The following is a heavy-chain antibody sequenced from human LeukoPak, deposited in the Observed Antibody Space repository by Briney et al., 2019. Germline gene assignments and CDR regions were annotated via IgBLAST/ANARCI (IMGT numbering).Heavy chain of an antibody. V-gene: IGHV3-73*01. Sequence: GGSLKLSCAASGFTFSGSAMHWVRQASGKGLEWVGRIRSKANSYATAYAASVKGGFTISRDDSKNTAYLQMNSLKTEDTAVYYCTVPNYDFWSGYYQVSGMDVWGQGTTVTVSS. CDR2: IRSKANSYAT. CDR1: GFTFSGSA. CDR3: TVPNYDFWSGYYQVSGMDV. D-gene: IGHD3-3*01. J-gene: IGHJ6*02.